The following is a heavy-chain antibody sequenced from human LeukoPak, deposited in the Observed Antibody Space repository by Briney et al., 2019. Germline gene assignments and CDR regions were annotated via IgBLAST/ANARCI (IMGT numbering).Heavy chain of an antibody. J-gene: IGHJ3*02. CDR3: ARDCCSGGSCYVRVCGDYFPTSDAFDI. D-gene: IGHD2-15*01. Sequence: ASVKVSCKVSGYTLTELSMHWVRQAPGQGLEWMGIINPSGGSTSYAQKFQGRVTMTRDTSTSTVYMELSSLRSEDTAVYYCARDCCSGGSCYVRVCGDYFPTSDAFDIWGQGTMVTVSS. CDR2: INPSGGST. V-gene: IGHV1-46*01. CDR1: GYTLTELS.